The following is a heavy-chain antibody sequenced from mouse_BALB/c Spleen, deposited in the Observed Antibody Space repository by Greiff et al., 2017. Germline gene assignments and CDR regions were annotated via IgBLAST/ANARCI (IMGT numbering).Heavy chain of an antibody. CDR3: ARSRDYRYDVDWYFDV. CDR1: GFTFSSFG. Sequence: EVQGVESGGGLVQPGGSRKLSCAASGFTFSSFGMYWVRQDPEKGLEWVAYISSGSSTIYYADTVKGRFTISRDNPKNTLFLQMTSLRSEDTAMYYCARSRDYRYDVDWYFDVWGAGTTVTVSS. J-gene: IGHJ1*01. CDR2: ISSGSSTI. D-gene: IGHD2-14*01. V-gene: IGHV5-17*02.